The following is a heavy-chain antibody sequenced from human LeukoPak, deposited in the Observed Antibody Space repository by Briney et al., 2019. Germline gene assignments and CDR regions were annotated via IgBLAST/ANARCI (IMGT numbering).Heavy chain of an antibody. CDR1: GGSISSYY. D-gene: IGHD4-17*01. CDR2: IYTSGST. J-gene: IGHJ6*03. Sequence: SETLSLTCTVSGGSISSYYWSWIRQPAGKGLEWIGRIYTSGSTNYNPSLKSRVTMSVDTSKNQFSLKLSSVTAADTAVYYCARDNGYGDVYAGYYYYYMDVWGKGTTVTISS. CDR3: ARDNGYGDVYAGYYYYYMDV. V-gene: IGHV4-4*07.